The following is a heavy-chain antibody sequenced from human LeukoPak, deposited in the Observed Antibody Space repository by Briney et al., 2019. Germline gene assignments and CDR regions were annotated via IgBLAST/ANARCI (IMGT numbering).Heavy chain of an antibody. V-gene: IGHV3-23*01. CDR2: ISASGSAT. CDR1: GFIFSNYG. D-gene: IGHD2-15*01. CDR3: AKEDIVVVAANFDY. J-gene: IGHJ4*02. Sequence: GGSLRLSCAASGFIFSNYGMNWVRQAPGKGLEWVAAISASGSATSYADSVKGRFTISRDNSKNTLYLQMNSLRAEDTAVYYCAKEDIVVVAANFDYWGQGTLVTVSS.